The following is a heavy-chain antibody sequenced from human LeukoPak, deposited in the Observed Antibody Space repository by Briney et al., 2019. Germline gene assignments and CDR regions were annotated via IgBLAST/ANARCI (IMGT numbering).Heavy chain of an antibody. CDR1: GFTFSSYA. J-gene: IGHJ4*02. Sequence: GGSLRLSCAASGFTFSSYAMSWVRPAPGKGLEWVSAISGSGGSTYYADSVKGRFTISRDNSKNTLYLQMNSLRAEDTAVYYCAKAEGMTTVKIFGYWGQGTLVTVSS. V-gene: IGHV3-23*01. CDR2: ISGSGGST. D-gene: IGHD4-17*01. CDR3: AKAEGMTTVKIFGY.